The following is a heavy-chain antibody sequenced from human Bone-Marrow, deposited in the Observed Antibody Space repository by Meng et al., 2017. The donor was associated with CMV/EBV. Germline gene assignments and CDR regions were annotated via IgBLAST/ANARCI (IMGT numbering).Heavy chain of an antibody. CDR1: GFRFDDYG. CDR3: ARVQWLPMSQNYFRYFGLDV. J-gene: IGHJ6*02. D-gene: IGHD5-12*01. CDR2: INWNDDSA. Sequence: GGSLRLSCVASGFRFDDYGMTWVRQAPGKGLEWVSGINWNDDSATYADSVRGRFIISRDNVRKSLYLQMNNLRTGDTAVYYCARVQWLPMSQNYFRYFGLDVWGQGTTVTVAS. V-gene: IGHV3-20*04.